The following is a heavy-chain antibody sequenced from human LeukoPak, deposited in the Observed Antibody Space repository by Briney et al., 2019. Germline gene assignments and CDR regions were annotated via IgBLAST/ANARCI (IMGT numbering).Heavy chain of an antibody. CDR1: GFTVSSHY. CDR2: IYSGDST. V-gene: IGHV3-53*01. CDR3: ARLVGITYFDY. D-gene: IGHD2-15*01. Sequence: PGGSLRLSCAASGFTVSSHYMSWVRQAPGKGLEWDSVIYSGDSTYHADSGKGRFTISRDNSKNTPFLQMNTLSAEDTAVYYCARLVGITYFDYWGQGTLVTVSS. J-gene: IGHJ4*02.